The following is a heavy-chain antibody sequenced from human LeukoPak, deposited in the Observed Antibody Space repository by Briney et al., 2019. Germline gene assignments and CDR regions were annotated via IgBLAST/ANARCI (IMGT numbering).Heavy chain of an antibody. CDR3: ARGETIVADRREGDGFDI. D-gene: IGHD5-12*01. Sequence: ASETLSLTCVVSGYSISSDYYWVWIRQPPGKALEWIGNVYQSGTTYSNPSLKSRVTMSVDTSKNQFSLKVNSVTAADTAVYYCARGETIVADRREGDGFDIWGQGTLVTVSS. V-gene: IGHV4-38-2*01. CDR2: VYQSGTT. J-gene: IGHJ3*02. CDR1: GYSISSDYY.